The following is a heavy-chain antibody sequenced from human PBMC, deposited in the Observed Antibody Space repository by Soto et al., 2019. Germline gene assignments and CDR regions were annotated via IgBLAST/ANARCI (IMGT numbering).Heavy chain of an antibody. Sequence: QVQLQESGPGLVKPSETLSLTCTVSGGAISGYYWTWIRQSAGKGLEWIGRIYSSGGTKYNPSLQSRVTMSLDTSKNQFSLMLTSVTAADTAVYYCARGQRFSDSFDPWGQGTLVTVSS. V-gene: IGHV4-4*07. CDR2: IYSSGGT. D-gene: IGHD3-3*01. CDR3: ARGQRFSDSFDP. J-gene: IGHJ5*02. CDR1: GGAISGYY.